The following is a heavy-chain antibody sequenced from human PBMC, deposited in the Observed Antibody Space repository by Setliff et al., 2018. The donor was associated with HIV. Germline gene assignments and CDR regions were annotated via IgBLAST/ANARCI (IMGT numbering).Heavy chain of an antibody. Sequence: LSLTCSVYGGSINNYYWSWIRQPAGKGLEWIGRIYTGGSTNYNPSLKRRVTMSVDTSKNHFSLKLRSVTAADTAVYYCARGFTNYDIMTGYPRAPYYYYYMDVWGKGTTVTVSS. V-gene: IGHV4-4*07. CDR3: ARGFTNYDIMTGYPRAPYYYYYMDV. CDR1: GGSINNYY. CDR2: IYTGGST. D-gene: IGHD3-9*01. J-gene: IGHJ6*03.